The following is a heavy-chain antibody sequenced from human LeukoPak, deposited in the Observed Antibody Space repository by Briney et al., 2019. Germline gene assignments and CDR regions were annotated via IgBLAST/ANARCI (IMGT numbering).Heavy chain of an antibody. CDR2: INAGNGNT. D-gene: IGHD2-2*01. CDR1: GYTFTSYA. V-gene: IGHV1-3*01. Sequence: GASVKVSCKASGYTFTSYAMHWVRQAPGQRLEWMGWINAGNGNTKYSQKFQGRVTITRDTSASTAYMELSSLRSEDTAVYYCARDGFDIVVVPAAPPYYYYYYGMGVWGQGTTVTASS. J-gene: IGHJ6*02. CDR3: ARDGFDIVVVPAAPPYYYYYYGMGV.